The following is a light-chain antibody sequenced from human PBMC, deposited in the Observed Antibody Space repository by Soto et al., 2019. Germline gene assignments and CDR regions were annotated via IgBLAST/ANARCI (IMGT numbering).Light chain of an antibody. V-gene: IGKV3-15*01. CDR2: GAS. J-gene: IGKJ1*01. Sequence: EIVMTQSPVILSVSPGETATLSCRASQSVSSNLAWYQQKPGQAPRLLIYGASTRATDIPARFSGSGSGTEFTLTISSLQSEDFAVYYCQQYNNFWTFVQGTKVEIK. CDR1: QSVSSN. CDR3: QQYNNFWT.